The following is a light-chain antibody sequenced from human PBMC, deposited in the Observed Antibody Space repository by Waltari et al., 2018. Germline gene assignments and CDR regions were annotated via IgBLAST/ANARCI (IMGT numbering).Light chain of an antibody. Sequence: ELVMTQSPATLSVSPGERATLPCTASQSVSSPLAWYQQKPGQAPRPLISAAPTRAAGIPARFSGSGSGTEFTLTISSMQSEYFAVYYCQQYDNWPQYTFGQGTKLEIK. J-gene: IGKJ2*01. CDR3: QQYDNWPQYT. V-gene: IGKV3-15*01. CDR2: AAP. CDR1: QSVSSP.